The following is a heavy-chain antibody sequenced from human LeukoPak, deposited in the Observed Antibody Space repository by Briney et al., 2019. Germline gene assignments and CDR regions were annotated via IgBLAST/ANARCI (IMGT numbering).Heavy chain of an antibody. CDR2: INQGGSDK. V-gene: IGHV3-7*01. CDR3: TRDRSRAEDD. Sequence: GGSLRLSCAASGFTFSGHWMSWVRQAPGKGLEWVANINQGGSDKYYVDSVKGRFTISRDNANNLLYLQMNSLSGEDTAVHYCTRDRSRAEDDWGQGTLVTVSS. CDR1: GFTFSGHW. J-gene: IGHJ4*02. D-gene: IGHD1-14*01.